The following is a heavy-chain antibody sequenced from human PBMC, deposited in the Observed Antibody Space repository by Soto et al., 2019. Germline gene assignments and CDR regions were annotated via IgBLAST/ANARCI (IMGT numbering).Heavy chain of an antibody. J-gene: IGHJ6*03. CDR3: ARGNEETRLTIVGVVPRGYNYYMDV. D-gene: IGHD3-3*01. V-gene: IGHV4-34*01. Sequence: QVQLQQWGAGLLRPSETLSLTCAVYGGSFSGYYWSWIRQPPGKGLEWIGEMNHSGNTNYNPSLKSRVTISADTSKNQFSLKLSSVTAADTAVYYCARGNEETRLTIVGVVPRGYNYYMDVWGKGTTVTVYS. CDR1: GGSFSGYY. CDR2: MNHSGNT.